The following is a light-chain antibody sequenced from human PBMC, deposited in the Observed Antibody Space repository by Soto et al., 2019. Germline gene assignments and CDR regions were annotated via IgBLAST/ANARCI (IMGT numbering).Light chain of an antibody. CDR3: RQYERPPFA. CDR1: QRVSNSY. Sequence: EIVLTQSPGTLSLSPGDRATLSCRACQRVSNSYLAWYQQKPGQAPRLLIYDASTRAAGVPDRVTGGGSGTDFTLTISALEPEDFALYFCRQYERPPFAFGQGTRLEI. CDR2: DAS. V-gene: IGKV3-20*01. J-gene: IGKJ2*01.